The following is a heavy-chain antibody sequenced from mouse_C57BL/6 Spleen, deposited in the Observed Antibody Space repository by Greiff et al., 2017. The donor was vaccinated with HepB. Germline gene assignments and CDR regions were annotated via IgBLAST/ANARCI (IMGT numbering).Heavy chain of an antibody. CDR3: TGSNYPIDY. D-gene: IGHD2-5*01. CDR1: GYTFTDYE. Sequence: VQLQLSGAELVRPGASVTLSCKASGYTFTDYEMHWVKQTPVHGLAWIGAIDPETGGTAYNQKFKGKAILTADKASSPAYMELRSLTSEDSAVYYCTGSNYPIDYWGQGTTLTVSS. CDR2: IDPETGGT. V-gene: IGHV1-15*01. J-gene: IGHJ2*01.